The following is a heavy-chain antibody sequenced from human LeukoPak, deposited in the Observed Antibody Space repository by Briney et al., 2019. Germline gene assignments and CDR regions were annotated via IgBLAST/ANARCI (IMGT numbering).Heavy chain of an antibody. J-gene: IGHJ4*02. CDR3: ARDYCSSASCYVDY. D-gene: IGHD2-2*01. Sequence: KPSETLSLTCTVSGGAISSSTYYWGCIRQPPGKGLVWIDMMYNSGSTYYNPSLKSPATISVDTSKTPFSLKLSSVTAADTAVYYCARDYCSSASCYVDYWGQGTLVTVSS. CDR2: MYNSGST. CDR1: GGAISSSTYY. V-gene: IGHV4-39*02.